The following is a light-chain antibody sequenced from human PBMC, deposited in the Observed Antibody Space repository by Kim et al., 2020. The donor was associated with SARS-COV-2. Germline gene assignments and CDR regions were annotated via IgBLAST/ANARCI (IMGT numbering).Light chain of an antibody. CDR3: QHYNIYSET. Sequence: ASGGDRVIITCRASQSISTWLAWYQQKPGKVPELLIYMASNLKSGVPSRFSGSGSGTEFTLTISSLQPEDLATYYCQHYNIYSETFGPGTKVDIK. V-gene: IGKV1-5*03. J-gene: IGKJ3*01. CDR2: MAS. CDR1: QSISTW.